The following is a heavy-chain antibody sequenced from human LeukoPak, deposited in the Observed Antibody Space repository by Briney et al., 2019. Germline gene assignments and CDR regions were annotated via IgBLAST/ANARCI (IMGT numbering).Heavy chain of an antibody. CDR2: IYYSGST. CDR3: ATDGYISGTEY. J-gene: IGHJ4*02. CDR1: GGSVSSGTYY. Sequence: SETLSLTCTVSGGSVSSGTYYRSSIRQPPGKGLEWIGYIYYSGSTNYNPSLKSRVTISVDTSKNQFSLKLSSVTAADTAVYYCATDGYISGTEYWGQGTLVTVSS. D-gene: IGHD5-18*01. V-gene: IGHV4-61*01.